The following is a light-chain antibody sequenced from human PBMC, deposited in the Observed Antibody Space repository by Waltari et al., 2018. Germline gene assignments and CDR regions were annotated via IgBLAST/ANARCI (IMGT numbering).Light chain of an antibody. V-gene: IGLV2-14*01. J-gene: IGLJ1*01. CDR2: DVT. CDR3: SSYTSTYV. CDR1: SSDIGDNKY. Sequence: QSALTQPASVSGSPGQSIPISCTETSSDIGDNKYVSWYQQHPGKVPKLMIYDVTKRPSGVSNRFSGSKSGNTASLTISGLQADDEAEYFCSSYTSTYVFGTATKVTVL.